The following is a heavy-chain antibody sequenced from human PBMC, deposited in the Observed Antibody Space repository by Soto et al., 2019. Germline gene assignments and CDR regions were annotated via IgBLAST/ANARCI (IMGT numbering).Heavy chain of an antibody. CDR1: VFSFSSYT. D-gene: IGHD1-26*01. J-gene: IGHJ5*02. CDR2: VSGNGGNT. CDR3: AKDRMGASGWLEP. Sequence: VGSLRLSCVSSVFSFSSYTMNWVRHSPGKWLEWVSGVSGNGGNTYYADSVKGRFSISRDNSKNTLYLQLNSLRAEDTAIYYCAKDRMGASGWLEPRGQGTPVTV. V-gene: IGHV3-23*01.